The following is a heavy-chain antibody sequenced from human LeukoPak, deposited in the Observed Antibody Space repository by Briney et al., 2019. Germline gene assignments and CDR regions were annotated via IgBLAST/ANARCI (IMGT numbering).Heavy chain of an antibody. CDR1: GGSFSGYY. Sequence: SETLSLTCAVYGGSFSGYYWSWIRQPPGKGLGWIGKINHSGSTNYNPSLKSRVTISVDTSKNQFSLKLSSVTAADTAVYYCARKKASGSGLFYYYYYMDVWGKGTTVTVSS. CDR2: INHSGST. V-gene: IGHV4-34*01. CDR3: ARKKASGSGLFYYYYYMDV. D-gene: IGHD3-10*01. J-gene: IGHJ6*03.